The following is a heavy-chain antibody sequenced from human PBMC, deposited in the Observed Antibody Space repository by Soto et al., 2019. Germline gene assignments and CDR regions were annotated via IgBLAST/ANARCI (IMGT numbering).Heavy chain of an antibody. J-gene: IGHJ5*02. V-gene: IGHV5-51*01. D-gene: IGHD5-12*01. CDR3: ARDGLGGYDFNWFDP. CDR2: ICPGDSDT. Sequence: PGESLKISCKGSGYSFTSYWIGWVRQMPGKGLEWMGIICPGDSDTRYSPSFQGQVTISADKSISTAYLQWSSLKASDTAMYYCARDGLGGYDFNWFDPWGQGTLVTVSS. CDR1: GYSFTSYW.